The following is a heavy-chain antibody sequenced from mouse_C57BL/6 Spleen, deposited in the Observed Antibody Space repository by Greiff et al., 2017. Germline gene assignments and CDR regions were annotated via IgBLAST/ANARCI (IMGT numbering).Heavy chain of an antibody. J-gene: IGHJ1*03. V-gene: IGHV1-42*01. CDR1: GYSFTGYY. CDR2: INPSTGGT. Sequence: VQLQQSGPELVKPGASVKISCKASGYSFTGYYMNWVKQSPEKSLEWIGEINPSTGGTTYNQKFKAKATLTVDKSSSTAYMQLKSLTSEDSAVYYCARGGDSDWYFDVWGTGTTVTVSS. CDR3: ARGGDSDWYFDV.